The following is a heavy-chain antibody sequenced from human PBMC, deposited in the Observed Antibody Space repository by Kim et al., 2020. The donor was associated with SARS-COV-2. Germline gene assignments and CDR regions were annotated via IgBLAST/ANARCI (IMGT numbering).Heavy chain of an antibody. J-gene: IGHJ3*02. CDR3: ARGSLGYYDILTGYPPPNAFDI. V-gene: IGHV4-4*07. CDR1: GGSISSYY. CDR2: IYTT. D-gene: IGHD3-9*01. Sequence: SETLSLTCTVSGGSISSYYWSWIRQPAGKGLEWIGRIYTTNYNPSLKSRVTMSVDTSKNQFSLKLGSVTAADTAVYYCARGSLGYYDILTGYPPPNAFDIWGQGTMVTVSS.